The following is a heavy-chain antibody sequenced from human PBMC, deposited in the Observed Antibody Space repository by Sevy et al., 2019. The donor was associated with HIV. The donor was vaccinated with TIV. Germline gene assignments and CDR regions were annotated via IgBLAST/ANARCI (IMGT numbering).Heavy chain of an antibody. D-gene: IGHD3-10*01. CDR3: ARVPTYYYGSATYFDY. V-gene: IGHV1-18*01. J-gene: IGHJ4*02. Sequence: ASVKVSCKTSGYNFASYGITWVRQAPGQGLEWMGWIGVYNGNANSAQNLQARFTMTTDTATSTAYMELTNLRTDDTAVYYCARVPTYYYGSATYFDYWGQGTLVTVSS. CDR1: GYNFASYG. CDR2: IGVYNGNA.